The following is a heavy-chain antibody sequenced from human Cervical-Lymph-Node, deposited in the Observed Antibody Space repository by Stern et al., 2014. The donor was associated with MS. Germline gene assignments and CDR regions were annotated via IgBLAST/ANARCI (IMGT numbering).Heavy chain of an antibody. CDR3: ARGGSSWYSDF. J-gene: IGHJ4*02. V-gene: IGHV1-69*12. Sequence: QDQLVQSGAEVKKPGSSVKVSCKSSGETFSSDAISWVRQAPGQGLEWMVGIIPMTEIANYAQKVQGSVSITADEATRTAYMDLSGLRSDDTAVYYCARGGSSWYSDFWGQGTLVTVSS. D-gene: IGHD6-13*01. CDR2: IIPMTEIA. CDR1: GETFSSDA.